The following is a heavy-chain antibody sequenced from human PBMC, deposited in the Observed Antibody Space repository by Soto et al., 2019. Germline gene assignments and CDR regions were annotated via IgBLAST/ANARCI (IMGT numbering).Heavy chain of an antibody. V-gene: IGHV3-33*01. Sequence: GGSLRLSCAASGFTFSNYAMHWVRQAPGKGLEWVAIIWFDGSNEYYADSVKGRFTISRDNSKNTLYLEMDNLRAEDTAVYYCARENFWKYDYWGQGT. D-gene: IGHD1-1*01. J-gene: IGHJ4*02. CDR3: ARENFWKYDY. CDR2: IWFDGSNE. CDR1: GFTFSNYA.